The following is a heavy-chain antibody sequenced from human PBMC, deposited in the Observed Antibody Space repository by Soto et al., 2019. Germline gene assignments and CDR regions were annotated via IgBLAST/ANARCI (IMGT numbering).Heavy chain of an antibody. J-gene: IGHJ4*02. V-gene: IGHV3-33*01. CDR1: GFTLSNYG. CDR3: AREVSVSVDTVRVINGEFDY. Sequence: QVELVESGGGVVQPGRSLRLSCAASGFTLSNYGMHWVRQAPGKGLEWVAVIWYDGSNKYYADSVRGRFTISRDNSKNTLYLQMNSLRAEDTAVYYCAREVSVSVDTVRVINGEFDYWGQGTLVTVSS. D-gene: IGHD5-18*01. CDR2: IWYDGSNK.